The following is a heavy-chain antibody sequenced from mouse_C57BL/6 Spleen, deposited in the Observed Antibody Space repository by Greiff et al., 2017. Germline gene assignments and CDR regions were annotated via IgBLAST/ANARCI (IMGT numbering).Heavy chain of an antibody. CDR1: GFSFNTYA. CDR3: VRQNYGSSYYFDY. J-gene: IGHJ2*01. Sequence: EVQLVESGGGLVQPKGSLKLSCAASGFSFNTYAMNWVRPAPGKGLEWVARIRSKSNNYATYYADSVKDRFTISRDDSESMLYLQMNNLKTEDTAMYYCVRQNYGSSYYFDYWGQGTTLTVSS. CDR2: IRSKSNNYAT. D-gene: IGHD1-1*01. V-gene: IGHV10-1*01.